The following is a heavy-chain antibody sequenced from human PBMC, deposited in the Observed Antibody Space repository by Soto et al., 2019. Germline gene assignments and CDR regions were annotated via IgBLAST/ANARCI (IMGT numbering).Heavy chain of an antibody. D-gene: IGHD6-6*01. Sequence: SVKVSCKASGGTFSSYAISWVRQAPGQGLEWMGGIIPIFGTANYAQKFQGRVTITADKSTSTAYMELSSLRSEDTAVYYCARVGEQLVYYYGMDVWGQGTTVTVSS. J-gene: IGHJ6*02. CDR3: ARVGEQLVYYYGMDV. V-gene: IGHV1-69*06. CDR1: GGTFSSYA. CDR2: IIPIFGTA.